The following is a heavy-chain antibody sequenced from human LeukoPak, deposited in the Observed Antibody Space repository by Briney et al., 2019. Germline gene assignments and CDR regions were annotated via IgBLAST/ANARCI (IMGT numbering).Heavy chain of an antibody. J-gene: IGHJ4*02. Sequence: PSQTLSLTCTVSGGSTSSGGYYWSWIRQPPGKGLEWIGYIYHSGSTYYNPSLKSQVTISVDRSKNQFSLKLSSVTAADTAVYYCARDPPIVVVPAAITGPTYWTDYWGQGTLVTVSS. D-gene: IGHD2-2*01. CDR3: ARDPPIVVVPAAITGPTYWTDY. CDR1: GGSTSSGGYY. V-gene: IGHV4-30-2*01. CDR2: IYHSGST.